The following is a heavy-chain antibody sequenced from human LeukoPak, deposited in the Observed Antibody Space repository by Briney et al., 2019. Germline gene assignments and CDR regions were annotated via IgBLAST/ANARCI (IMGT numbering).Heavy chain of an antibody. Sequence: GGSLRLSCAASGFTFDDYGMSWVRQAPGKGLEWVSGINWNGGSTGYADSVKGRFTTSRDNAKNSLYLQMNSLRAEDTALYYCARQQGSSWEGIYYYYMDVWGKGTTVTVSS. CDR1: GFTFDDYG. CDR2: INWNGGST. CDR3: ARQQGSSWEGIYYYYMDV. D-gene: IGHD6-13*01. J-gene: IGHJ6*03. V-gene: IGHV3-20*04.